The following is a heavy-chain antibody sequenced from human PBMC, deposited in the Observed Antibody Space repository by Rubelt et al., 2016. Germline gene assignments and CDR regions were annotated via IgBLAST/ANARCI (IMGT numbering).Heavy chain of an antibody. V-gene: IGHV4-39*01. CDR2: IYYSGST. D-gene: IGHD3-10*01. CDR1: GGSISSSDYY. Sequence: QLQLQESGPGLVKPSETLSLTCTVSGGSISSSDYYWGWIRQPPGKGLEWIGNIYYSGSTYYNPSLKSRVTISVDTSKNQFSLKLSSVTAADTAVYYCARGRTGGSRAASYWGQGTLVTVSS. CDR3: ARGRTGGSRAASY. J-gene: IGHJ4*02.